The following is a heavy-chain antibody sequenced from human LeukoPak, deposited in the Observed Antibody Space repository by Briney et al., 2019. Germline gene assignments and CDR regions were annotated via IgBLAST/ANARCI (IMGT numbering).Heavy chain of an antibody. V-gene: IGHV1-18*01. CDR3: ARKLDYYDSSGYDAFDI. D-gene: IGHD3-22*01. J-gene: IGHJ3*02. CDR1: GYTFTSYG. Sequence: ASVKVSCKASGYTFTSYGISWVRQAPGQGLEWMGWISAYNGNTNYAQKLQGRVTMTTDTSTSTAYMELRSLRSDDTAVYYCARKLDYYDSSGYDAFDIWGQGTMVTVSS. CDR2: ISAYNGNT.